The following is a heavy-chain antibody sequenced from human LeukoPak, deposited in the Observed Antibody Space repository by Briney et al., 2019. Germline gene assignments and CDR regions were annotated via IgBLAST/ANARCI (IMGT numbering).Heavy chain of an antibody. CDR1: GFTFSDYY. J-gene: IGHJ4*02. CDR2: ISSSGHII. D-gene: IGHD3-3*01. V-gene: IGHV3-11*04. Sequence: GGSLRLSCAASGFTFSDYYMSWIRQAPGKGLQWVSYISSSGHIIYYADSVKGRFTISRDNAKNSLYLQMNSLRAEDTAVYYCARGGRSITIFGVPPNYFDYWGQGTLVTVSS. CDR3: ARGGRSITIFGVPPNYFDY.